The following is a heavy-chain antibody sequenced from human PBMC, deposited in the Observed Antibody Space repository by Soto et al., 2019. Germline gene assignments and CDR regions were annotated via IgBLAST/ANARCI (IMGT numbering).Heavy chain of an antibody. CDR3: AKGFCSGSGCFSDY. Sequence: VQLVESGGGVVQPGRSLRLACAASGFTFSGYGMYWVRQAPGKRLEWVAVISYDGSNEYYADSVTGRFTISRDNSKNTLFLQMNSLRAEDTAVYYCAKGFCSGSGCFSDYWGQGTLVTVSS. J-gene: IGHJ4*02. V-gene: IGHV3-30*18. CDR2: ISYDGSNE. D-gene: IGHD2-15*01. CDR1: GFTFSGYG.